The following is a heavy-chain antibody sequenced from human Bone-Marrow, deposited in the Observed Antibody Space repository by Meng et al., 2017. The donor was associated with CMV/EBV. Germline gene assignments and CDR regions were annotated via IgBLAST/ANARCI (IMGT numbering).Heavy chain of an antibody. Sequence: ASVKVSCKASGYTLTGYYMHWVRQAPGQGLEWMGWINPNSGGTNYAQKFQGRVTMTRDTSISTAYMELSSLRSEDTAVYYCAREGSGQPYYYGMDVWGQGTTVTVSS. CDR3: AREGSGQPYYYGMDV. D-gene: IGHD6-13*01. V-gene: IGHV1-2*02. J-gene: IGHJ6*02. CDR2: INPNSGGT. CDR1: GYTLTGYY.